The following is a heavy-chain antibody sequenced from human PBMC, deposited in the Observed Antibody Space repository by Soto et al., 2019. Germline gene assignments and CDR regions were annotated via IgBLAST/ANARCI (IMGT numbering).Heavy chain of an antibody. CDR2: ISSSSSTI. Sequence: PGGSLRLSCAASGFTFSSYSMNWVRQAPGKGLEWVSYISSSSSTIYYADSVKGRFTISRDNAKNSLYLQMNSLRAEDTAVYYCARGGGYSSSWYPFDYWGQGTLVTVSS. CDR1: GFTFSSYS. J-gene: IGHJ4*02. V-gene: IGHV3-48*01. CDR3: ARGGGYSSSWYPFDY. D-gene: IGHD6-13*01.